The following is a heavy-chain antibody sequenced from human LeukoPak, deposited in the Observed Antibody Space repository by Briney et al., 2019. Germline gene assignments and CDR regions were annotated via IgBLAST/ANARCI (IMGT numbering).Heavy chain of an antibody. D-gene: IGHD5-18*01. Sequence: GGSLRLSCAASGFTFDDYAMHWVRQAPGKGLEWVSGISWNSGSIGYADSVKGRFTISRDNAKNSLYLQMNSLRAEDTALYHCARSDTADAFDIWGQGTMVTVSS. V-gene: IGHV3-9*01. CDR2: ISWNSGSI. CDR3: ARSDTADAFDI. CDR1: GFTFDDYA. J-gene: IGHJ3*02.